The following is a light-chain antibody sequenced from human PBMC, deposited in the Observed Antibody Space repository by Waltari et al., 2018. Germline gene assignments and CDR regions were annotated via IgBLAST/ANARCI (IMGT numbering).Light chain of an antibody. CDR2: DVS. Sequence: QSALTQPASVSGSPGQSIAISCTGTSSDVGGYDYVSWYQYHPGKAPKLMIYDVSYRPSGVSNRFAGSKSGNTASLTISGLQAEDEADYSCSSYTSSSTRVFGGGTKLTVL. CDR3: SSYTSSSTRV. V-gene: IGLV2-14*03. CDR1: SSDVGGYDY. J-gene: IGLJ2*01.